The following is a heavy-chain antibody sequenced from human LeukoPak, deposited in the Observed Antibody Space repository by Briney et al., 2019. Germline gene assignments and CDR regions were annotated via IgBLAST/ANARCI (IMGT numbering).Heavy chain of an antibody. J-gene: IGHJ3*02. CDR1: GGSISSYY. CDR2: FYYSGST. CDR3: AIAKMVRGFIYSFDI. D-gene: IGHD3-10*01. Sequence: SETLSLTCTVSGGSISSYYWSWIRQPPGKGLEWIGYFYYSGSTNYNPYLKSRVTISIDTSKNQFYLQLISVTAADAAVYYCAIAKMVRGFIYSFDIWGQGTMVTVSS. V-gene: IGHV4-59*01.